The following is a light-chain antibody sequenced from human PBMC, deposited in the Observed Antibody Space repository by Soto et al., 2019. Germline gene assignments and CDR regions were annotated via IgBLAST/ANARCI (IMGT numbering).Light chain of an antibody. V-gene: IGKV3-15*01. J-gene: IGKJ1*01. CDR3: QQYDNWPQT. CDR2: GAS. Sequence: DIVLTQSPATLSVSPGERATLSCRASQSVSSDLAWYQHKPGQAPRLLIYGASTRATGIPARFSGRGSGTEFTLTISSLQSVDFAVYYCQQYDNWPQTFGQGAKVDIK. CDR1: QSVSSD.